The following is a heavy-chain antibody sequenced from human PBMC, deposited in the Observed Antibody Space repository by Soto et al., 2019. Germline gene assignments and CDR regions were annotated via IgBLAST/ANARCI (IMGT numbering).Heavy chain of an antibody. CDR1: GFTFSSYA. V-gene: IGHV3-23*01. CDR3: AKDLYYYDRSRYSTSDY. D-gene: IGHD3-22*01. Sequence: GGSLRLSCAASGFTFSSYAMSWVRQAPGKGLEWVSALSGSGASTHYADSVKGRFTISRDNSKNTLYLQMNSLRAEDTARYYCAKDLYYYDRSRYSTSDYWGQGTLVTVSS. CDR2: LSGSGAST. J-gene: IGHJ4*02.